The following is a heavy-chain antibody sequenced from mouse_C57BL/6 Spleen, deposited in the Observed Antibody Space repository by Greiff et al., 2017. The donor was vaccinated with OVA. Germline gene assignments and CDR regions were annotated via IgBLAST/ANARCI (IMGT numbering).Heavy chain of an antibody. CDR3: ARGGPGYYGSSYPDY. CDR2: INPNNGGT. Sequence: VQLQQSGPELVKPGASVKMSCKASGYTFTDYNMHWVKQSHGKSLEWIGYINPNNGGTSYNQKFKGKATLTVNKSSSTAYMERRSLTSEDSAVYYCARGGPGYYGSSYPDYWGQGTTLTVSS. V-gene: IGHV1-22*01. J-gene: IGHJ2*01. CDR1: GYTFTDYN. D-gene: IGHD1-1*01.